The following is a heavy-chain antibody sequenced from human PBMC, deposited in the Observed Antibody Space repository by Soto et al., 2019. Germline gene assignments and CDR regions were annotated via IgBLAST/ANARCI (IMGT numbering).Heavy chain of an antibody. CDR1: GITFRTHW. Sequence: GGSLRLSCEASGITFRTHWLCWVRQAPGKGLEWVADVQPDGSEGNYVDSVKGRFTISRDNAKNSLFLQMNSLRGEDTAIYYCARETNWSFDYWGQGTPVTVSS. CDR3: ARETNWSFDY. V-gene: IGHV3-7*05. J-gene: IGHJ4*02. CDR2: VQPDGSEG.